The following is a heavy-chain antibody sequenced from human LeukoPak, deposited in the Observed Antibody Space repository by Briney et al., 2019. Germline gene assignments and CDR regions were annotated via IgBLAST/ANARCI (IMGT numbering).Heavy chain of an antibody. V-gene: IGHV3-23*01. CDR1: GFTFSSYA. J-gene: IGHJ4*02. D-gene: IGHD3-3*01. Sequence: PGGSLRLSCAASGFTFSSYAISWVRQAPGKGLEWVSAISGSSGSTYYADSVKGRFTISRDNSKNTLYLQMNSLRAEDTAVYYCAKGSRSLEYYFDYWGQGTLVTVSS. CDR3: AKGSRSLEYYFDY. CDR2: ISGSSGST.